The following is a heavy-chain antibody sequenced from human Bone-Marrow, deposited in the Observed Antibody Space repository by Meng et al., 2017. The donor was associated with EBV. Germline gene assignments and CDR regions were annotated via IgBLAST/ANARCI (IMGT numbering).Heavy chain of an antibody. CDR1: GFIFSTYS. J-gene: IGHJ4*02. Sequence: EVQLVESGGGLVKPGGALRVSCAASGFIFSTYSMNWVRQGPGKGLEWVSSISSSSGDIQYADSVKGRFTISRDNAKNSLYLQMNSLRAEDTAVYYCARPLYGSGSFRFDYWGQGTLVTVSS. CDR3: ARPLYGSGSFRFDY. CDR2: ISSSSGDI. V-gene: IGHV3-21*01. D-gene: IGHD3-10*01.